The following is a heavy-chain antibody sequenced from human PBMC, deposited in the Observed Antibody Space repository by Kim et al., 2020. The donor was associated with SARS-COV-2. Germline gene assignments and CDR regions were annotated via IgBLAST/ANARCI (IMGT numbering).Heavy chain of an antibody. Sequence: GGSLRLSCAASGFTFSNYGMHWVRQAPGKGLEWVAVISYDGSNKYYEDSVKGRFTISRDNYKNTPYLQMKSLRAEDTAVSYCAKASPPNVLLWFGELPLAAMEVWGQGTTVTVS. V-gene: IGHV3-30*18. CDR1: GFTFSNYG. CDR2: ISYDGSNK. CDR3: AKASPPNVLLWFGELPLAAMEV. D-gene: IGHD3-10*01. J-gene: IGHJ6*02.